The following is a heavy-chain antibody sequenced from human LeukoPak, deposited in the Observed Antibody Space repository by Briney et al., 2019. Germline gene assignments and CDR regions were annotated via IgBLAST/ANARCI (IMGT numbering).Heavy chain of an antibody. Sequence: ASVKVSCKASGYTFTSYAMNWVRQAPGQGLEWMGWINTNTGNPTYAQGFTGRFVFSLDTSVSTAYLQISSLKAEDTVVYYCARDRKYSSGWYEGPLGYYFDYWGQGTLVTVSS. J-gene: IGHJ4*02. CDR2: INTNTGNP. V-gene: IGHV7-4-1*02. D-gene: IGHD6-19*01. CDR1: GYTFTSYA. CDR3: ARDRKYSSGWYEGPLGYYFDY.